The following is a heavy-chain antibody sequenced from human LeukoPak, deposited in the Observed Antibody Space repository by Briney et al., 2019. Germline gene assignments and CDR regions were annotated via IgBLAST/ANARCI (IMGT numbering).Heavy chain of an antibody. V-gene: IGHV3-30*01. CDR3: ARGGGGSRSEYMDV. J-gene: IGHJ6*03. CDR1: GFTFSSYA. Sequence: GGSLRLSCAASGFTFSSYAMHWVRQAPGKGLEWVAVISYDGSNKYYADSVKGRFTISRDNSKDTLYLQVNSLRAKDTAVYYCARGGGGSRSEYMDVWGKGTTVTVSS. D-gene: IGHD2-15*01. CDR2: ISYDGSNK.